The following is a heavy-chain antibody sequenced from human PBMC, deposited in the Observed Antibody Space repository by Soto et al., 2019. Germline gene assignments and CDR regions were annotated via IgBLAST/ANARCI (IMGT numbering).Heavy chain of an antibody. J-gene: IGHJ4*02. CDR1: GYTFTSYA. Sequence: ASVKVSCKASGYTFTSYAMHWVRQAPGQRLEWMGWINAGNGNTKYSQKFQGRVTITRDTSASTAYMELSSLRSEDTAVYYCARDLGPGLAAAGTFDYWGQGTLVTVSS. D-gene: IGHD6-13*01. CDR3: ARDLGPGLAAAGTFDY. CDR2: INAGNGNT. V-gene: IGHV1-3*01.